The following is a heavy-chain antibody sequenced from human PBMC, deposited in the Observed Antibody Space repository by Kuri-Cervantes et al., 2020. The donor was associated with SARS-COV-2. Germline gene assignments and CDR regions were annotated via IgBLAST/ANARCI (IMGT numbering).Heavy chain of an antibody. CDR1: GYSISSSNW. CDR3: ARDRPDYDFWSGYYYDAFDI. V-gene: IGHV4-28*03. CDR2: IYYSGST. D-gene: IGHD3-3*01. J-gene: IGHJ3*02. Sequence: SQTLSLTCAVSGYSISSSNWWGWIRQPPGKGLAWIGYIYYSGSTNYNPSLKSRVTISVDTSKNQFSLKLSSVTAADTAVYYCARDRPDYDFWSGYYYDAFDIWGQGTMVTVSS.